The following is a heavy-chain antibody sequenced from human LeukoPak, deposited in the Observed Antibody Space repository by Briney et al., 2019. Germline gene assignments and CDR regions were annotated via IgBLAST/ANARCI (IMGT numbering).Heavy chain of an antibody. CDR2: IYYSGIT. V-gene: IGHV4-59*11. D-gene: IGHD6-13*01. Sequence: SETLSLTCTVSGGSISSQYWSLIRQPPGKGLEWIGYIYYSGITKYSPSLKSRVTISVDTSKNQFSLRLTSVTAADTAVYYCARGRSSPRYWGQGTLVTVSS. CDR1: GGSISSQY. J-gene: IGHJ4*02. CDR3: ARGRSSPRY.